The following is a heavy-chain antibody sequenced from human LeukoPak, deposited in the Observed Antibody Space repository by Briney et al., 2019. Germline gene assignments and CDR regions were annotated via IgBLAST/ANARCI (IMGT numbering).Heavy chain of an antibody. CDR3: ARVKTGNWLSRGYYYMDV. Sequence: GGSLRLSCAASGFTFSSYSMNWVRQAPGKGLEWVSSISSSSSYIYYADSVKGRFTISRDNAKNSLYLQMNSLRAEDTAVYYCARVKTGNWLSRGYYYMDVWGKGTTVTVSS. D-gene: IGHD1-1*01. CDR1: GFTFSSYS. J-gene: IGHJ6*03. CDR2: ISSSSSYI. V-gene: IGHV3-21*01.